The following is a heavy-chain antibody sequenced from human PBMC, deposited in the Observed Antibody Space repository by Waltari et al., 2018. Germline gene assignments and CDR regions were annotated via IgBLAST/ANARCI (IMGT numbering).Heavy chain of an antibody. CDR1: GGSFTGYQ. J-gene: IGHJ6*03. D-gene: IGHD3-3*01. V-gene: IGHV4-34*01. CDR2: NEHSGTT. CDR3: TRGVRGYYSFYYMDV. Sequence: QVQLQQWGAGPLKPSETLSLTCVVYGGSFTGYQWSWIRQSPGKGPQWVGRNEHSGTTDYNPSLGGRVTISMDRSNNHLSLKLTSVSAADTAVYYCTRGVRGYYSFYYMDVWDKGTMVTVSS.